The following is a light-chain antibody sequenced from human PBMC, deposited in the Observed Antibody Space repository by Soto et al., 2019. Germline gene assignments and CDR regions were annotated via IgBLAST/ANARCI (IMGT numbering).Light chain of an antibody. CDR3: QQRSNWLT. V-gene: IGKV3-11*01. CDR2: DAS. CDR1: QSVSSN. J-gene: IGKJ4*01. Sequence: EIVLTQSPATLSLSPGERATLSCRASQSVSSNLAWYQQKPGQAPRLLIYDASNRSPGIPARFSGSGSGTDFTLTISLREPEDFAVYYCQQRSNWLTFGGGTKVEIK.